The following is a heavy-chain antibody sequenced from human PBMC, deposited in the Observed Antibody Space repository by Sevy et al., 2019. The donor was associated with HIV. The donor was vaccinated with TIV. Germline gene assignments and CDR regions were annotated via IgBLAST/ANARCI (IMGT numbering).Heavy chain of an antibody. CDR2: ISYDGSNK. Sequence: GGSLRLSCAASGFTFSSYGMHWVRQAPGKGLEWAAVISYDGSNKYYADSVKRRFTISRDNSKNTLYLQMNSLRAEDTAVYYCAKDAGAVAGRDYWGQGTLVTVSS. J-gene: IGHJ4*02. CDR1: GFTFSSYG. CDR3: AKDAGAVAGRDY. V-gene: IGHV3-30*18. D-gene: IGHD6-19*01.